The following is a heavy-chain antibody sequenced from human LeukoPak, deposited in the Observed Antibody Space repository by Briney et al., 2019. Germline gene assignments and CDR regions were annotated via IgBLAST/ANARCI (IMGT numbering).Heavy chain of an antibody. Sequence: SETLSLTCTVSGGSISSYYWSWIRQPPGKGLEWIGYIYTSGGTNYNPSLKSRVTISVDTSKNQFSLKLSSVTAADTAVYYCARRGSSGYYAWFDPWGQGTLVTVSS. J-gene: IGHJ5*02. CDR2: IYTSGGT. V-gene: IGHV4-4*09. CDR3: ARRGSSGYYAWFDP. CDR1: GGSISSYY. D-gene: IGHD3-22*01.